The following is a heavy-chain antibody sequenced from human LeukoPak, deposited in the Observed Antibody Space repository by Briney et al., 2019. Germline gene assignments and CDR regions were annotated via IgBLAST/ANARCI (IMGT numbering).Heavy chain of an antibody. Sequence: ASVKVSCKASGYTFTSYGISWVRQAPGQGLEWMGWISAYNGNTNYAQKLQGRVTMTTDTSTSTAYMELRSLRFDDTAVYYCARDQVARIAAAGTTDYWGQGTLVTVSS. CDR3: ARDQVARIAAAGTTDY. CDR1: GYTFTSYG. D-gene: IGHD6-13*01. CDR2: ISAYNGNT. V-gene: IGHV1-18*01. J-gene: IGHJ4*02.